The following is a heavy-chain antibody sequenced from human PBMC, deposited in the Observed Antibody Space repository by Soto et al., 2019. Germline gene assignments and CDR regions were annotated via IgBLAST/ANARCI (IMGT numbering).Heavy chain of an antibody. CDR3: AREFRWYVISGYYPSDGSDI. D-gene: IGHD3-22*01. J-gene: IGHJ3*02. Sequence: ASVKVSCKASGYTFTSYYMHWVRQAPGQGLEWMGIINPSGGSTSYAQKFQGRVTMTRDTSTSTVYMELSSLRSEDTAVYYCAREFRWYVISGYYPSDGSDIWCPGIMVTLSS. CDR2: INPSGGST. V-gene: IGHV1-46*01. CDR1: GYTFTSYY.